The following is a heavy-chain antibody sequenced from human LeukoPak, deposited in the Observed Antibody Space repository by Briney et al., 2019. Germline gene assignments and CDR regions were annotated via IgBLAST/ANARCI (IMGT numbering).Heavy chain of an antibody. CDR1: GYTFTGYY. Sequence: GASVKVSCKASGYTFTGYYMHWVRQAPGQGLEWMGRINPNSGGTNYAQKFQGRVTMTRDTSISTAYMELSRLRSDDTAVYCCARERLPLYYYDSSGYRLFDYWGQGTLVTVSS. D-gene: IGHD3-22*01. V-gene: IGHV1-2*06. J-gene: IGHJ4*02. CDR2: INPNSGGT. CDR3: ARERLPLYYYDSSGYRLFDY.